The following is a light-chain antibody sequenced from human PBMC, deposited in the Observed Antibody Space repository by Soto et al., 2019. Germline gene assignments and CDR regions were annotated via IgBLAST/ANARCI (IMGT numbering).Light chain of an antibody. Sequence: EIVLTQSPGTLSLSPGERVTLSCRASQSVSSSYLAWYQQKPGQAPMLLIYGASSRATGIPDRFSGSGSGTDFTLTISRLEPEDFAVYYCQQYDSSPYTFGQGTKLEIK. CDR3: QQYDSSPYT. J-gene: IGKJ2*01. V-gene: IGKV3-20*01. CDR2: GAS. CDR1: QSVSSSY.